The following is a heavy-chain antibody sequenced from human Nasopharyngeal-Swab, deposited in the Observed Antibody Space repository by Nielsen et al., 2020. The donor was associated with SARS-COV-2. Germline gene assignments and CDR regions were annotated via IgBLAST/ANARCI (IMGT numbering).Heavy chain of an antibody. CDR3: ARDSSGWSGYFDY. CDR2: ISYDGSNK. D-gene: IGHD6-19*01. J-gene: IGHJ4*02. V-gene: IGHV3-30-3*01. Sequence: GESLKISCTASGFTFGDYAMHWVRQAPGKGLEWVAVISYDGSNKYYADSVKGRFTISRDNSKNTLYLQMNSLRAEDTAVYYCARDSSGWSGYFDYWGQGTLVTVSS. CDR1: GFTFGDYA.